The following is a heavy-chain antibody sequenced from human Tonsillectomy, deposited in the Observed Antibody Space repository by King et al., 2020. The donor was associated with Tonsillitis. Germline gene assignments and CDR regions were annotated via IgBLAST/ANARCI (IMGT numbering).Heavy chain of an antibody. V-gene: IGHV3-48*03. CDR3: ASGTTRRFDY. D-gene: IGHD1-7*01. CDR2: ISGSGATI. J-gene: IGHJ4*02. CDR1: GLTFSSYE. Sequence: GQLVQSGGGLVQPGGSLRISCAASGLTFSSYEMNWVRQAPGKGLEWISYISGSGATIHSADSVKGRFTISRVNAKNSVYLQMNNLRAEDTAIYYCASGTTRRFDYWGQGTLVTVSS.